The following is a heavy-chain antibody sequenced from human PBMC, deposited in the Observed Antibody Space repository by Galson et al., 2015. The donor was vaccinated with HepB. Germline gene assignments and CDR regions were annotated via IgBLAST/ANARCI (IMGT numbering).Heavy chain of an antibody. CDR2: ISGYNGNT. CDR1: GYTFTNYG. Sequence: SVKVSCKASGYTFTNYGISWVRQAPGQGLEWMAWISGYNGNTNYAQRFQDRITMTTVTSTSTAYMELRSLTYDDTAVYYCATARYSTSPPDNWGQGTLITVSS. V-gene: IGHV1-18*01. D-gene: IGHD1-26*01. J-gene: IGHJ4*02. CDR3: ATARYSTSPPDN.